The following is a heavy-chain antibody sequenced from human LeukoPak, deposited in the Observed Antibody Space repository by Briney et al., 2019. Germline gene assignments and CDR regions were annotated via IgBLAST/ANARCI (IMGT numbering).Heavy chain of an antibody. Sequence: PGGSLRLSCAASGFTFSSYAMSWVRQAPGKGLEWIGSIYYSGSTYYNPSLKSRVTISVDTSKNQFSLKLSSVTAADTAVYYCASPMGVVVTASDAFDIWGQGTMVTVSS. CDR2: IYYSGST. V-gene: IGHV4-38-2*01. CDR3: ASPMGVVVTASDAFDI. D-gene: IGHD2-21*02. CDR1: GFTFSSYA. J-gene: IGHJ3*02.